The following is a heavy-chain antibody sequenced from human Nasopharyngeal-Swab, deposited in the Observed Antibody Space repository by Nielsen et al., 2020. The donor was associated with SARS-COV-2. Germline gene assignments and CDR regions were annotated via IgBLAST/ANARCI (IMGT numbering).Heavy chain of an antibody. CDR2: IYSGGST. CDR1: GFTFSSYG. V-gene: IGHV3-53*01. J-gene: IGHJ6*02. Sequence: GESLKISCAASGFTFSSYGMSWVRQAPGKGLGWVSVIYSGGSTYYADSVKGRFTISRDNSKNTLYLQMNSLRAEDTAVYYCARVPCSSTSCYVGGYGMDVWGQGTTVTVSS. CDR3: ARVPCSSTSCYVGGYGMDV. D-gene: IGHD2-2*01.